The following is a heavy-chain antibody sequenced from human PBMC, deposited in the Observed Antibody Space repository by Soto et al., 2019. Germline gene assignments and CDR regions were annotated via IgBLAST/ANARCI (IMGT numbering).Heavy chain of an antibody. CDR3: AIRGGSWTDWYFDL. CDR1: GGSISSYY. CDR2: IYYSGST. J-gene: IGHJ2*01. V-gene: IGHV4-59*08. Sequence: SETLSLTCTVSGGSISSYYWSWIRQPPGKGLEWIGYIYYSGSTNYNPSLKSRVTISVDTSKNQFSLKLSSVTAADTAVYYCAIRGGSWTDWYFDLWGRGTLVTVSS. D-gene: IGHD2-15*01.